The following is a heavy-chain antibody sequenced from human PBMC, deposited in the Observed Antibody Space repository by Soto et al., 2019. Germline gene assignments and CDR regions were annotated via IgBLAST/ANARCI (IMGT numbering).Heavy chain of an antibody. J-gene: IGHJ4*02. V-gene: IGHV1-69*13. Sequence: SVKVSCKASGGTFSSYAISWVRQAPGQGLEWMGGIIPIFGTANRAQKFQGRVTITADESTSTAYMELSSLRSEDTAVYYCAREYCSSTSCPSPGHYWGQGTLVTVSS. CDR1: GGTFSSYA. CDR3: AREYCSSTSCPSPGHY. CDR2: IIPIFGTA. D-gene: IGHD2-2*01.